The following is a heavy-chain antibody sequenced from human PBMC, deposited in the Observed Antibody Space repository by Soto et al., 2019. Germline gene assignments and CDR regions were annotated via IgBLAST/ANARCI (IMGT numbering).Heavy chain of an antibody. V-gene: IGHV2-5*02. CDR2: IYWDDDK. D-gene: IGHD6-13*01. Sequence: QITLKESGPTLVKPTQTLTLTCTFSGFSLSTSGVGVGWIRQPPGKALEWLALIYWDDDKRYSPSLKTRLTSTKDTSKNQVVLTMTNMDPVDTATYYCTHSAYSSSWYGVLVDYWGQGTLVTVSS. CDR1: GFSLSTSGVG. J-gene: IGHJ4*02. CDR3: THSAYSSSWYGVLVDY.